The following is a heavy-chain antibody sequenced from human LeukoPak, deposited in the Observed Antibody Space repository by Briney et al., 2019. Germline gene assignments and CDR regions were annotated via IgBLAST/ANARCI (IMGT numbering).Heavy chain of an antibody. CDR3: ARGASPGAFEP. Sequence: ASVTVSSTASGYTFTSYAINWVRPATGQGLESRGWMNANSGNTGYAQKFQGRVTITRNTSIGTAYMELSSLRSEDTAVYYCARGASPGAFEPWGQGTLVTVSS. D-gene: IGHD3-10*01. V-gene: IGHV1-8*03. CDR2: MNANSGNT. J-gene: IGHJ5*02. CDR1: GYTFTSYA.